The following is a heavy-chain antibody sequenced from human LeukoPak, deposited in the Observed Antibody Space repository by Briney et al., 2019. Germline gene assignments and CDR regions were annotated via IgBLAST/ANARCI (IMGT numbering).Heavy chain of an antibody. J-gene: IGHJ5*02. V-gene: IGHV4-59*01. D-gene: IGHD3-3*01. CDR3: ARDRADFWSGYYGAWFDP. CDR2: IYYSVST. CDR1: GGSISSYY. Sequence: PSETLSLTCTVSGGSISSYYWSWIRQPPGKGLEWIGYIYYSVSTNYNPSLKSRVTISVDTSKNQFSLKLSSVTAADTAVYYCARDRADFWSGYYGAWFDPWGQGTLVTVSS.